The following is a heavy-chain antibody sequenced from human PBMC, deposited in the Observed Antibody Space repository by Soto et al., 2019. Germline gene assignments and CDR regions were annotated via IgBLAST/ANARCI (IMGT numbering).Heavy chain of an antibody. Sequence: ASVKVSCKTPGYTFTRYNIHWVRQAPGQRLEWMGWINAGNGNTKYSQKFQGRVTMTSDTSTSTVYMELSSLRSEDTALYYCARDPNTNALYRGFNPSDQGTLVTGSA. CDR3: ARDPNTNALYRGFNP. CDR2: INAGNGNT. D-gene: IGHD2-8*01. J-gene: IGHJ5*02. CDR1: GYTFTRYN. V-gene: IGHV1-3*01.